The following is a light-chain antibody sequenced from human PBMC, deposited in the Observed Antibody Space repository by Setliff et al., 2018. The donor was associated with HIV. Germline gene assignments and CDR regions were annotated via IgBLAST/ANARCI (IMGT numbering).Light chain of an antibody. CDR2: DNG. J-gene: IGLJ1*01. V-gene: IGLV3-21*03. CDR1: NIGSKS. Sequence: SYELPQPPSVSVAPGKTARITCGGNNIGSKSVHWYQQKPGQAPVLVVYDNGDRPSGIPERFSGSNSGNTATLTISRVEAGDEADYYCQVWDSSSDHHVFGTGTKVTVL. CDR3: QVWDSSSDHHV.